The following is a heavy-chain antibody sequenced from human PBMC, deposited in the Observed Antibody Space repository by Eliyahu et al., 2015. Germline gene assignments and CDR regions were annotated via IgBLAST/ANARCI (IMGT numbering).Heavy chain of an antibody. CDR1: GGSISSSSYY. V-gene: IGHV4-39*01. D-gene: IGHD6-19*01. J-gene: IGHJ4*02. CDR3: ARHGQWLPQIDY. CDR2: IYYSGST. Sequence: QLQLQESGPGLVKPSETLSLTCTVSGGSISSSSYYWGWIRQPPGKGLEWIGSIYYSGSTYYNPSLKSRVTISVDTSKNQFSLKLSSVTAADTAVYYCARHGQWLPQIDYWGQGTLVTVSS.